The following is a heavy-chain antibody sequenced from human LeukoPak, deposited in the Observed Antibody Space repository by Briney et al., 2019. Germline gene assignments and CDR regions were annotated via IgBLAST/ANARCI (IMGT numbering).Heavy chain of an antibody. J-gene: IGHJ4*02. CDR2: ISSSGSTI. CDR1: GFTLRSYE. Sequence: PGGSLRLSCAASGFTLRSYEMIWVRQAPGKGLEWVSYISSSGSTIYYADSVKGRFTISRDNAKNSLYLQMNSLRAEDTAVYYCARDKVGATDWGQGTLVTVSS. V-gene: IGHV3-48*03. D-gene: IGHD1-26*01. CDR3: ARDKVGATD.